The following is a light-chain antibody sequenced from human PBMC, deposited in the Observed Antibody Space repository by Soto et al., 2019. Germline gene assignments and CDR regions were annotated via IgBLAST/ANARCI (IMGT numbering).Light chain of an antibody. CDR2: DAS. J-gene: IGKJ5*01. CDR3: QQANIFPIT. Sequence: DIQMTQSPSSVSASVGDRVTVTCRASQGIRSWLAWYQQRPGKAPKLLIYDASGLESGVPSWFSGSGSGTDFTLTIIGLQPEDFATYSCQQANIFPITFGLGTRLEIK. CDR1: QGIRSW. V-gene: IGKV1-12*01.